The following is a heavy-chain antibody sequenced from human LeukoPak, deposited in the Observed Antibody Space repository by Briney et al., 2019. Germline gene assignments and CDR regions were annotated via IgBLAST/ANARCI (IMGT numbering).Heavy chain of an antibody. CDR1: GYTFTSYG. J-gene: IGHJ4*02. CDR2: ISAYNGNT. CDR3: ARTDYGDYSYYFDY. V-gene: IGHV1-18*01. D-gene: IGHD4-17*01. Sequence: WASVKVSCKASGYTFTSYGISWVRQAPGQGLEWMGWISAYNGNTNYAQNLQGRVTMTTDTSTTTAYMELRSLRSDDTAVYYCARTDYGDYSYYFDYWGQGTLVTVSS.